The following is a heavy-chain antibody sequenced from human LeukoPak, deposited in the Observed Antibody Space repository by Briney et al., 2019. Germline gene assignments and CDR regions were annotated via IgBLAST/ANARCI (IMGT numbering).Heavy chain of an antibody. CDR3: ARGAYCGGDCPNWFDP. D-gene: IGHD2-21*02. CDR1: GGSISSYY. V-gene: IGHV4-34*01. J-gene: IGHJ5*02. Sequence: SETLSLTCTVSGGSISSYYWSWIRQPPGKGLEWIGEINHSGSTNYNPSLKSRVTISVDTSKNQFSLKLSSVTAADTAVYYCARGAYCGGDCPNWFDPWGQGTLVTVSS. CDR2: INHSGST.